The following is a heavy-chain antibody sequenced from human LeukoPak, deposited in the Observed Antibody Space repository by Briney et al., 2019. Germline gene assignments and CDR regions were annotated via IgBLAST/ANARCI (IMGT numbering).Heavy chain of an antibody. CDR1: GGTFNTYA. CDR3: ARFPVRGYTYGSVIHHMDV. V-gene: IGHV1-69*04. D-gene: IGHD5-18*01. J-gene: IGHJ6*02. Sequence: ASVKVSCKASGGTFNTYAITWVRQAPGQGLEWMGRIIPILDVADSAQRFQGRVTITADRSTRTVYMELNSLRSEDTAIYYCARFPVRGYTYGSVIHHMDVWGQGTTVIVSS. CDR2: IIPILDVA.